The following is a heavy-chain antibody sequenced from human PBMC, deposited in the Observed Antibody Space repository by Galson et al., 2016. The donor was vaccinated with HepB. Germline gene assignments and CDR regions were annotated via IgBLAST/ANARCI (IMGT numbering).Heavy chain of an antibody. Sequence: SLRLSCAASGFTFSSYSMHWVRQAPGKGLEWVSFISSSSSYIYYADSVKGRFTISRDNAKNSLYLQMNSLRAEDTAVDYCARGGYSCYDWVRNWFDPWGQGTLVTVSS. J-gene: IGHJ5*02. V-gene: IGHV3-21*01. D-gene: IGHD5-12*01. CDR1: GFTFSSYS. CDR2: ISSSSSYI. CDR3: ARGGYSCYDWVRNWFDP.